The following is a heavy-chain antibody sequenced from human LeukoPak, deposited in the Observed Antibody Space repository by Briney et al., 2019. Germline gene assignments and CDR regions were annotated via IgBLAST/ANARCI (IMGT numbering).Heavy chain of an antibody. J-gene: IGHJ4*02. CDR1: GGSTSDYY. V-gene: IGHV4-4*07. Sequence: SETLSLTCSVSGGSTSDYYWNWIRQPAGQGLKWLGRIYYTGNTAYNPSLESRLTMSLDTAKNQFSLKVTSVTAADTAVYYCARGGTLFTYFDSWGQGTLVTVSS. D-gene: IGHD3-10*02. CDR2: IYYTGNT. CDR3: ARGGTLFTYFDS.